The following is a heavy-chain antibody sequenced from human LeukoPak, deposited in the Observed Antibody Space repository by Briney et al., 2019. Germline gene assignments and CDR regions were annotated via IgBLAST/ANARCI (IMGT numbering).Heavy chain of an antibody. CDR3: AKSPIDYDFWSGYHSSFDY. D-gene: IGHD3-3*01. V-gene: IGHV3-23*01. CDR2: ISGSGGST. J-gene: IGHJ4*02. CDR1: GFTFSSYA. Sequence: GGSLRLSCAASGFTFSSYAMSWVRQAPGKGLEWVSAISGSGGSTYYADSVKGRFTISRDNSKNTLYLQMNSLRAEDTAVYYCAKSPIDYDFWSGYHSSFDYWGQGTLVTVSS.